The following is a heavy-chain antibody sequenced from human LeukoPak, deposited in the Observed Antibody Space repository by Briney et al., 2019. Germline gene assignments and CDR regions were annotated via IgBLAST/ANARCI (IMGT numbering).Heavy chain of an antibody. D-gene: IGHD3/OR15-3a*01. CDR3: ARQDIGLRSFDP. V-gene: IGHV4-39*01. CDR2: VYYTGTT. Sequence: SETLSLTCTVSGGSISSSLYHWGWLRQSPGKNLEWLGSVYYTGTTHYNPSLKSRVTISVDTSKNQFSLNLSSVTAADTAVYYCARQDIGLRSFDPWGQGTLVTVSS. J-gene: IGHJ5*02. CDR1: GGSISSSLYH.